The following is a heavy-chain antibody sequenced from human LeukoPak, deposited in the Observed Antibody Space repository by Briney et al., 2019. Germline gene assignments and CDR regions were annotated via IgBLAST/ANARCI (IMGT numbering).Heavy chain of an antibody. CDR2: IYIDGTT. V-gene: IGHV3-53*01. J-gene: IGHJ6*03. Sequence: TGGSLRLSCAASGFIVSHNYMTWVRQAPGKGLEWISVIYIDGTTYYADSVKGRFTISRDQANNTLYLQMNSLRAEDTAVYYCARDGSAYSSSSKGYYMDVWGKGTTVTVSS. CDR3: ARDGSAYSSSSKGYYMDV. CDR1: GFIVSHNY. D-gene: IGHD6-6*01.